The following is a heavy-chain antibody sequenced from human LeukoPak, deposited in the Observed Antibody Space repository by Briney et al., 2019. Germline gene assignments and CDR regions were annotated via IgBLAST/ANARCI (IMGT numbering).Heavy chain of an antibody. D-gene: IGHD1-26*01. CDR1: GGSVRSYH. CDR2: IHNSGGT. CDR3: VRDWEGFNFDI. Sequence: SETLSLTCTVSGGSVRSYHWSWIRQSPGEGLEWIAYIHNSGGTRYNPSLQSRVTISVDTSKNQFSLKLRSVTAADTAVYYWVRDWEGFNFDIWGQGTMVTVSS. V-gene: IGHV4-59*02. J-gene: IGHJ3*02.